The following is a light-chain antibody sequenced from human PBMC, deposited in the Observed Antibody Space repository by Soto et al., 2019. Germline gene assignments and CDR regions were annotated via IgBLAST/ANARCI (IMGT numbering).Light chain of an antibody. Sequence: IVLTQSPGTLSLSPGERATLSCRASQSVGSNLAWYQQKPGQAPRLLIYGASTRATGIPARFSGSGSGTEFTLTISSLQSEDFAVYYCQQYENWPRTFGQGTKVDI. V-gene: IGKV3-15*01. J-gene: IGKJ1*01. CDR1: QSVGSN. CDR2: GAS. CDR3: QQYENWPRT.